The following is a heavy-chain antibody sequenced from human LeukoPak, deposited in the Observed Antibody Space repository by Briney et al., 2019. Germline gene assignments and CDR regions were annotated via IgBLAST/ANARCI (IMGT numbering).Heavy chain of an antibody. CDR1: GFTFSSYS. J-gene: IGHJ4*02. D-gene: IGHD2-2*01. V-gene: IGHV3-21*01. CDR3: ARLPAYCSSTSCYYDY. Sequence: GGSLRLSCAASGFTFSSYSMNWVRQAPGKGLEWVSSISSSSSYIYYADSVKGRSTISRDNAKNSLFLQMNSLRAEDTAVYYCARLPAYCSSTSCYYDYWGQGTLVTVSS. CDR2: ISSSSSYI.